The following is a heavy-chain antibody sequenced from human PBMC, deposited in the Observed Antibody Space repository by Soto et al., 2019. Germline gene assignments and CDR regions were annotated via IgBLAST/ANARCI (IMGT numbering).Heavy chain of an antibody. Sequence: EVQLLESGGGLVQPGGALRLSCAASGFTFSSHAMSWVRQAPGQGLEWVSSISGGAEGAYYADSVKGRFTISRDNSNNTLYLQMNSLRAENTAVYYCARDLWWYLRWGQGTLVTVSS. CDR1: GFTFSSHA. V-gene: IGHV3-23*01. CDR2: ISGGAEGA. J-gene: IGHJ4*02. CDR3: ARDLWWYLR. D-gene: IGHD2-15*01.